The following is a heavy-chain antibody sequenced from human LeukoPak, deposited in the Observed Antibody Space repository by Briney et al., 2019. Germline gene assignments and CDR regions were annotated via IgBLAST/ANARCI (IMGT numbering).Heavy chain of an antibody. D-gene: IGHD2-15*01. Sequence: HPGGSLRLSCAASGFTFSSYWMSWVRQAPGKGLEWVANIKQDGSEKYYVDSVKGRFTISRDNAKNSLYLQMNSLRAEDTAVYYCARDSGVVVDNWFDPWGQGTLVTVSS. J-gene: IGHJ5*02. CDR2: IKQDGSEK. CDR1: GFTFSSYW. CDR3: ARDSGVVVDNWFDP. V-gene: IGHV3-7*01.